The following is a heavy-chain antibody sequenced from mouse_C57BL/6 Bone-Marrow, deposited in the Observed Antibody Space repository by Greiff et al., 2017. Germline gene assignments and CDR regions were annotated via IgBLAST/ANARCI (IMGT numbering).Heavy chain of an antibody. Sequence: EVMLVESGGDLVKPGGSLKLSCAASGFTFSSYGMSWVRQTPDKRLEWVATISSGGSYTYYPDSVKGRFTISRDNAKNTLYLQMSSLKSEDTAMDDCARRGGTWFAYWGQGTLVTVSA. V-gene: IGHV5-6*02. CDR1: GFTFSSYG. CDR2: ISSGGSYT. CDR3: ARRGGTWFAY. J-gene: IGHJ3*01.